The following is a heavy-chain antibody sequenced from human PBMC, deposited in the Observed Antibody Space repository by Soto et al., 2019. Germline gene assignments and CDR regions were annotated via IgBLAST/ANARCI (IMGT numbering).Heavy chain of an antibody. D-gene: IGHD3-9*01. V-gene: IGHV3-23*01. CDR3: AKVYERYVDWLRFDP. CDR1: GFTFSSYA. J-gene: IGHJ5*02. CDR2: ISGSGGST. Sequence: GGSLRLSCAASGFTFSSYAMSWVRQAPGKGLEWVSAISGSGGSTYYADSVKGRFTISRDNSKNTLYLQMNSLRAEDTAVYYCAKVYERYVDWLRFDPWGQGTLVTVSS.